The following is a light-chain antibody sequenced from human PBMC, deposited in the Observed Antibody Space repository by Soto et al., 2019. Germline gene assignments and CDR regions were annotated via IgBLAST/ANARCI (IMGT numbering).Light chain of an antibody. CDR1: QGVSRK. Sequence: DIVMTQSPATLSVAPGERVTFSCRASQGVSRKLAWYQHKPGQAPRLLISGASTGATGIPARFSGSGSGTEFTLTSRSLQAEDCAIYYCQQYQTWPITFGGGTKVEIK. J-gene: IGKJ4*01. V-gene: IGKV3-15*01. CDR2: GAS. CDR3: QQYQTWPIT.